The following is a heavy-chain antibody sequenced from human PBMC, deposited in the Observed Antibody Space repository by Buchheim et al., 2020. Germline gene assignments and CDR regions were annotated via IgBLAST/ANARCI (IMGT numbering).Heavy chain of an antibody. D-gene: IGHD2-2*01. J-gene: IGHJ4*02. V-gene: IGHV3-30*03. CDR1: GFTFSSYG. Sequence: QVQLVESGGGVVQPGRSLRLSCAASGFTFSSYGMHWVRQAPGKGLEWVAVISYDGSNKYYADSVKGRFTISRDNSKNTLYLQMNSLRAEDTAVYYCARKPSHMGFDYWGQGTL. CDR3: ARKPSHMGFDY. CDR2: ISYDGSNK.